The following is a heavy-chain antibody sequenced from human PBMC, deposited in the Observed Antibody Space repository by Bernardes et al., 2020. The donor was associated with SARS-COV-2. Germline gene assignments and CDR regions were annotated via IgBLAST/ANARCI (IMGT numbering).Heavy chain of an antibody. CDR1: GFSFNNYG. Sequence: GGSLRLSCTASGFSFNNYGMHWVRQAPGKGLEWVAFISYEGSRKFYLDSLMGRFTISKDNSKNTLYLQMNSLREDDTAVYYCVKRRAIFELWAGNFDFWGKGTLVTVSS. J-gene: IGHJ4*02. V-gene: IGHV3-30*18. D-gene: IGHD3-10*02. CDR3: VKRRAIFELWAGNFDF. CDR2: ISYEGSRK.